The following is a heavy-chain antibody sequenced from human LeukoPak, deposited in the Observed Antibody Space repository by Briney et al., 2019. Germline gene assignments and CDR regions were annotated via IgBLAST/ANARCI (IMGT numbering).Heavy chain of an antibody. CDR3: ARRGGSGRAFDY. CDR1: GASISGGTYY. CDR2: IYYTGST. D-gene: IGHD1-26*01. Sequence: LETLSLTCSVSGASISGGTYYWGWIRQPPGKGLEWIGSIYYTGSTYDNPSLKSRVTISVDTSKNQFSLKLSSVTAADTAVYYCARRGGSGRAFDYWGQGTLVTVSS. V-gene: IGHV4-39*01. J-gene: IGHJ4*02.